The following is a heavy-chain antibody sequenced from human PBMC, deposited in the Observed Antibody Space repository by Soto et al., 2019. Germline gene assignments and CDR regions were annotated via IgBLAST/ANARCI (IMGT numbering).Heavy chain of an antibody. V-gene: IGHV4-4*02. J-gene: IGHJ5*02. CDR2: IYHSGST. D-gene: IGHD3-22*01. CDR1: CGSISSSNW. CDR3: ARRVTYYYDSSGSRWFDP. Sequence: SETLSLTCAVSCGSISSSNWWSWVRQPPGKGLEWIGEIYHSGSTNYNPSLKSRVTISVDKSRNQFSLKLSSVTAADTAVYYCARRVTYYYDSSGSRWFDPWGQGTLVTVSS.